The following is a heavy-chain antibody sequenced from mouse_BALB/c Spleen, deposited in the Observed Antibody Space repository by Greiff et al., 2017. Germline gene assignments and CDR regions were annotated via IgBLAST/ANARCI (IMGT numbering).Heavy chain of an antibody. CDR1: GFTFSDYY. CDR2: ISDGGSYT. J-gene: IGHJ2*01. V-gene: IGHV5-4*02. D-gene: IGHD2-14*01. CDR3: ARDWVLDY. Sequence: EVMLVESGGGLVKPGGSLKLSCAASGFTFSDYYMYWVRQTPEKRLEWVATISDGGSYTYYPDSVKGRFTISRDNAKNNLYMHMSSLKAEDTTMYYCARDWVLDYWGQGTTLTVSS.